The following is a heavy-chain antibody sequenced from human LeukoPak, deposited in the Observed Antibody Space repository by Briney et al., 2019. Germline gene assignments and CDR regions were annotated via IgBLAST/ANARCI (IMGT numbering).Heavy chain of an antibody. V-gene: IGHV1-18*01. CDR3: ARDAGYYGPKPSDY. Sequence: ASVKVSCKASGYTFTSYGISWVRQAPGQGLEWMGWISAYNGNTNYAQKLQGRVTMTTDTSTSTAYMELRSLRSDDTAVYYCARDAGYYGPKPSDYWGQGILVTVSS. CDR2: ISAYNGNT. J-gene: IGHJ4*02. D-gene: IGHD3-10*01. CDR1: GYTFTSYG.